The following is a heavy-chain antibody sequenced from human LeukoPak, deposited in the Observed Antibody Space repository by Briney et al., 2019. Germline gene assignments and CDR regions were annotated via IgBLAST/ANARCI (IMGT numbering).Heavy chain of an antibody. D-gene: IGHD4-17*01. V-gene: IGHV3-23*01. J-gene: IGHJ4*02. CDR1: RFSFTNFA. CDR3: AKESEYGDHLDD. Sequence: GGSLRLSCAASRFSFTNFAMAWVRQAPGKGLGWLSTITGSSGDTFYADSVRGRFTISRDNSKNTLDLQMNNLRPEDTAIYFCAKESEYGDHLDDWGQGTLVTVSS. CDR2: ITGSSGDT.